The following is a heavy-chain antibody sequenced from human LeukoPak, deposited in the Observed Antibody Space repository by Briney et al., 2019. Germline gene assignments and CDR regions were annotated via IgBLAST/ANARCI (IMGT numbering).Heavy chain of an antibody. V-gene: IGHV3-23*01. J-gene: IGHJ4*02. CDR1: GFTFSSYA. Sequence: PGGSLRLSCAASGFTFSSYAVSWVRQAPGKGLEWVSAISGSGGSTYYADSVRGRFTISRDNSKNTLYLQMNSLRAEDTAVYYCAKAELRGYSYGFDYWGQGTLVTVSS. D-gene: IGHD5-18*01. CDR2: ISGSGGST. CDR3: AKAELRGYSYGFDY.